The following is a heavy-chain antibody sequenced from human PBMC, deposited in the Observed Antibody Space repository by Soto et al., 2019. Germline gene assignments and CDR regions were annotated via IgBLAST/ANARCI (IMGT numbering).Heavy chain of an antibody. CDR1: GFNFRSHG. CDR2: ISNDGSNK. V-gene: IGHV3-30*18. Sequence: QVQLVESGGGVVQPGRSLRLSCAASGFNFRSHGMHWVRQAPGKGLEWMAVISNDGSNKFYADSVKGRFTFSRDNSKNTLDLQLDSLRAEDTAVYYCAKGANGGLIDYWGQGTLVTVSS. J-gene: IGHJ4*02. CDR3: AKGANGGLIDY. D-gene: IGHD3-16*01.